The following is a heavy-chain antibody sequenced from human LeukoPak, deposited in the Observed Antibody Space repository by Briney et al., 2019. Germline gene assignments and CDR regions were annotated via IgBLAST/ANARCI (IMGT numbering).Heavy chain of an antibody. D-gene: IGHD2-2*01. CDR2: SNPNSGGS. CDR3: ARVRDCSSTSCYAYDAFDI. V-gene: IGHV1-2*02. CDR1: GYILTGYY. Sequence: GASVRVSCTASGYILTGYYMHWVRQAPGQGLEWMGWSNPNSGGSNYAQTFQGRVTMTRDTSISTAYMELSSLRSDDTAVYYCARVRDCSSTSCYAYDAFDIWGQGTMVTVSS. J-gene: IGHJ3*02.